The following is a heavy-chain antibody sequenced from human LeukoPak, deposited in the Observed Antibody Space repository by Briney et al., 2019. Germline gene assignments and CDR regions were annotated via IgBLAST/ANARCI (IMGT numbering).Heavy chain of an antibody. CDR3: AELGITMIGGV. CDR1: GFTFSSYE. V-gene: IGHV3-48*03. CDR2: ISSSGSTI. D-gene: IGHD3-10*02. Sequence: GGSLRLSCAASGFTFSSYEMNWVRQAPGKGLEWVSYISSSGSTIYYADSVKGRFTISRDNAKNSLYLQMNSLRAADTVVYYLAELGITMIGGVWGKGTTVTISS. J-gene: IGHJ6*04.